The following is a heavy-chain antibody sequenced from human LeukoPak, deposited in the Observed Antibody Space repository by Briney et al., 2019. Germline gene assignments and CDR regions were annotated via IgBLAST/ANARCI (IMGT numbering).Heavy chain of an antibody. CDR1: GGSISNYF. D-gene: IGHD2-8*01. J-gene: IGHJ5*02. CDR3: ASHLKAGMVFDP. Sequence: PSETLSLTCTVSGGSISNYFWSWIRQPPGKGLEWIGYIYSSGSTNYNPSLKSRVTISLDTSKNLFSLKLSSVTAADTAVYYCASHLKAGMVFDPWGQGTLVTVSS. CDR2: IYSSGST. V-gene: IGHV4-4*09.